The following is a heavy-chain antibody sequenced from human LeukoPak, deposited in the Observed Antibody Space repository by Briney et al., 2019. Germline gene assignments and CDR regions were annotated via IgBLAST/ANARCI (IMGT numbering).Heavy chain of an antibody. J-gene: IGHJ2*01. D-gene: IGHD3-3*01. Sequence: SETLSLTCSVSGVSISTTIYYWGWIRQPPGKGLEWIGSFSFARGTAYHPSLKSRVTISLDTSKNPVSLKLTSVTAPDTAVYFGAKSGGFGDPSLYHFFPLWGRGTQVTVSS. CDR1: GVSISTTIYY. V-gene: IGHV4-39*01. CDR2: FSFARGT. CDR3: AKSGGFGDPSLYHFFPL.